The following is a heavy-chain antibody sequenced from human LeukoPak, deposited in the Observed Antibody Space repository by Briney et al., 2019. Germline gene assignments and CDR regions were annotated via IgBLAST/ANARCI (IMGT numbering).Heavy chain of an antibody. CDR2: ISRSGDTT. D-gene: IGHD2-15*01. CDR1: GFSFSTYP. V-gene: IGHV3-23*01. J-gene: IGHJ4*02. Sequence: GGSLRLSCAAAGFSFSTYPMNWVRQVPGKGLEWVSAISRSGDTTYYADSVKGRFTISRDNSKTSLSLQMNGLRDDDTAVYYCARGYCRGGTCSNSFWGQGTLVTVSS. CDR3: ARGYCRGGTCSNSF.